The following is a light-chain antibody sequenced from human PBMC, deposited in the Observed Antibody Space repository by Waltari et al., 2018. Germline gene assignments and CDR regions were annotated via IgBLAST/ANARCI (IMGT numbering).Light chain of an antibody. CDR3: HVWHPHVDPGV. J-gene: IGLJ1*01. Sequence: SYVVTQPPSVSVAPGETATITRGGANIGTYSVHWYQQKAGQAPVLVIFYDRDRPSGIPDRFSGSNSGNTATLTISRVEAGDEARYYCHVWHPHVDPGVFGTGTEVTVL. CDR1: NIGTYS. CDR2: YDR. V-gene: IGLV3-21*04.